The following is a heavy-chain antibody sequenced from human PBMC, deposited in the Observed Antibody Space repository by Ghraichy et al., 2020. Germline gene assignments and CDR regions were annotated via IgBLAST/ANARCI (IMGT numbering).Heavy chain of an antibody. CDR1: GFPFSSYD. V-gene: IGHV3-21*01. CDR3: VRKTVTSSLGEY. J-gene: IGHJ4*02. D-gene: IGHD3-16*01. Sequence: GGSLRLSCAASGFPFSSYDMNWVRQAPGKGLEWISSISTGGTYKFYGDSLKGRFTISRDKARNSLFLPMNGLRAEDTAGYYCVRKTVTSSLGEYWGQGTLVTVSS. CDR2: ISTGGTYK.